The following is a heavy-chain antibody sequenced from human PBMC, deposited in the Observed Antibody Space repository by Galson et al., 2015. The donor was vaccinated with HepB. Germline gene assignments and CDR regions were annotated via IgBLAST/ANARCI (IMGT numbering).Heavy chain of an antibody. CDR1: GFTFSNAW. J-gene: IGHJ6*02. D-gene: IGHD3-16*01. CDR2: IKSKTDGGTT. Sequence: SLRLSCAASGFTFSNAWMSWVRQAPGKGLEWVGRIKSKTDGGTTDYAAPVKGRFTISRDNSKNTLYLQMNSLKTEDTAVYYCTTGGGNYGMDVWGQGTTVTVSS. V-gene: IGHV3-15*01. CDR3: TTGGGNYGMDV.